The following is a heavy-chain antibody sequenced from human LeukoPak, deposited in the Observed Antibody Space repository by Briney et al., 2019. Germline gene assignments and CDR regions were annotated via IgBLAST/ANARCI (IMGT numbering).Heavy chain of an antibody. D-gene: IGHD5-24*01. J-gene: IGHJ6*03. CDR3: AKDGYTVMPRYYYYYYIDV. Sequence: PGRSLRLSCAASGFSLSSYAMHWVRQAPGKGLEWVTFIRYDGSNKYYADSVKGRFTISRDNSKNTLYLQMNSLRAEDTAVYYCAKDGYTVMPRYYYYYYIDVWGKGTTVTVSS. CDR2: IRYDGSNK. CDR1: GFSLSSYA. V-gene: IGHV3-30*02.